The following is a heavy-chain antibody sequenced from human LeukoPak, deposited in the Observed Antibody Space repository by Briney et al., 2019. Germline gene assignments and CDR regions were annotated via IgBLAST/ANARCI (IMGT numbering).Heavy chain of an antibody. CDR1: GFTFSSYW. D-gene: IGHD3-16*01. CDR3: AREMSQKTGGSHAFDI. V-gene: IGHV4-59*01. J-gene: IGHJ3*02. CDR2: IYYSGST. Sequence: GSLRLSCAASGFTFSSYWMSWIRQPPGKGLEWIGYIYYSGSTNYNPSLKSRVTISVDTSKNQFSLKLSSVTAADTAVYYCAREMSQKTGGSHAFDIWGQGTMVTVSS.